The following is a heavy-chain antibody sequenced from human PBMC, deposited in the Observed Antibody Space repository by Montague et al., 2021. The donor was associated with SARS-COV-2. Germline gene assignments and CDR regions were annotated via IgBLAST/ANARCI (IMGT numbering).Heavy chain of an antibody. V-gene: IGHV3-53*01. D-gene: IGHD3-22*01. CDR1: GFSVTNNY. CDR3: ARARGGTGYSRNYFDY. Sequence: SLRLSCAASGFSVTNNYMSWVRQAPGKGLEWVSVFYNVGGTYYANSVKGRFIISRDNSRNRLFLRMKSLRAEDTAVYYCARARGGTGYSRNYFDYCGQGTLVTVSS. CDR2: FYNVGGT. J-gene: IGHJ4*02.